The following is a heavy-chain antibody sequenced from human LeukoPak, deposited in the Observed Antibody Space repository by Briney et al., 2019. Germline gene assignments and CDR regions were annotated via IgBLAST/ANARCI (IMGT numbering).Heavy chain of an antibody. Sequence: ASVKVSCKASGYTFTSYYMHWVRQAPGQGLEWMGIINPSGGSTSYAQKFQGRVTMTRDTSTSTVYMELSSLRSEDTAVYYCAGAAQDHSSSWYEGYFDYWGQGTLVTVSS. D-gene: IGHD6-13*01. V-gene: IGHV1-46*01. CDR1: GYTFTSYY. CDR3: AGAAQDHSSSWYEGYFDY. CDR2: INPSGGST. J-gene: IGHJ4*02.